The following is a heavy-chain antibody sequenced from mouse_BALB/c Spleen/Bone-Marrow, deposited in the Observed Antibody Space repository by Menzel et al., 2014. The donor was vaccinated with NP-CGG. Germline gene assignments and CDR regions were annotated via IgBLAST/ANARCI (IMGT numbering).Heavy chain of an antibody. J-gene: IGHJ1*01. Sequence: EVKVEESGGGLVQPGGSLRLSCAPSGFTFTDYYMSWVRPPPGKALEWLGFIRNKANGYTTDYSVSVKGRFTISRDNSQSILYLQMNTLRAEDSATYYCARDENYDIYWYFDVWGAGTTVTVSS. CDR1: GFTFTDYY. D-gene: IGHD1-1*01. CDR3: ARDENYDIYWYFDV. CDR2: IRNKANGYTT. V-gene: IGHV7-3*02.